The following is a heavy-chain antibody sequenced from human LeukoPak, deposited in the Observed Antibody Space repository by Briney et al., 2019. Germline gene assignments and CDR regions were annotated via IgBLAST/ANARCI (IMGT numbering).Heavy chain of an antibody. CDR1: GGSISSSPYY. V-gene: IGHV4-39*07. D-gene: IGHD3-16*02. Sequence: SETLSLTCTVSGGSISSSPYYWGWIRQPPGKGLEWIGSIYYSGTTHYNPSLKSRVTISVDTSKNQFSLKLSSVTAADTAVYYCARVRSFRRIVRYYYMDVWGKGTTVTVSS. J-gene: IGHJ6*03. CDR2: IYYSGTT. CDR3: ARVRSFRRIVRYYYMDV.